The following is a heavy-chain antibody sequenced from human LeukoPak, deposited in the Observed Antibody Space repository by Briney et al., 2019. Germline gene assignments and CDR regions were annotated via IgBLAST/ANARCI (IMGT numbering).Heavy chain of an antibody. J-gene: IGHJ2*01. CDR2: INPDGTVT. V-gene: IGHV3-74*01. CDR1: GFTFNNYW. CDR3: VRDSPSGFFDL. Sequence: GGSLRLSCAASGFTFNNYWMHWVRQAPGKGLVWVSPINPDGTVTTYADSVKGRFTISRDNAKNTLYLQMNSLRAEDTAVYYCVRDSPSGFFDLWGRGTLVTVTS. D-gene: IGHD6-19*01.